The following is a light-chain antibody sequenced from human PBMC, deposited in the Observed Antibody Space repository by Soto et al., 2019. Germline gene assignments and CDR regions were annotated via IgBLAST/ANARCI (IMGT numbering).Light chain of an antibody. CDR3: QQRSNWPIT. CDR2: GTS. V-gene: IGKV3D-20*02. Sequence: EIVLTQSPGTLSLSPGERATLSCRASQSLTSRYLAWYRQKPGQAPRLLIYGTSSRATGIPDRFSGSGSGTDFTLTISRLEPEDFAVYYCQQRSNWPITFGQGTRLEIK. CDR1: QSLTSRY. J-gene: IGKJ5*01.